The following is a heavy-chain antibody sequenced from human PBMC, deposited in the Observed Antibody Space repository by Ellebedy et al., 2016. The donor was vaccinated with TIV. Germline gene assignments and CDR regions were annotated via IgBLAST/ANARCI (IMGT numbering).Heavy chain of an antibody. Sequence: AASVKVSCKASGYTFTSYYMHWVRQAPGQGLEWMGIINPSGGSTSYAQQFQGRVTMTRDTSTSTVYMELSSLRSEDTAVYYCARPMTTVTPRGYFDNWGQGTLVTVAS. CDR3: ARPMTTVTPRGYFDN. CDR1: GYTFTSYY. D-gene: IGHD4-17*01. CDR2: INPSGGST. V-gene: IGHV1-46*01. J-gene: IGHJ4*02.